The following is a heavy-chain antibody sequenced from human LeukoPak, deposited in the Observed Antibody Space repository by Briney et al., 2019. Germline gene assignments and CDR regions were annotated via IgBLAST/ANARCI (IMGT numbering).Heavy chain of an antibody. CDR3: AREYYYGSGSYYISRMAPHWFDP. Sequence: GASVKVSCKASGYTFTSYGISWVRQAPGQGLEWMGWISAYNGNTNYAQKLQGRVTMTTDTSTSTAYMELRSLRSDDTAVYYCAREYYYGSGSYYISRMAPHWFDPWGQGTLVTVSS. CDR2: ISAYNGNT. D-gene: IGHD3-10*01. CDR1: GYTFTSYG. J-gene: IGHJ5*02. V-gene: IGHV1-18*01.